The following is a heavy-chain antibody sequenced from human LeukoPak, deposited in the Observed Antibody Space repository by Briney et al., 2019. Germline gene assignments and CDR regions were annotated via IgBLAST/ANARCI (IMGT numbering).Heavy chain of an antibody. CDR3: ARPGYCSGGSCSEYYYGMDV. D-gene: IGHD2-15*01. Sequence: GGSLRLSCGASGFTFSSYTMNWVRQPPGKGLEWVSSISSSSNYIYYADSVKGRFTISRDNAKNSLYLQMNSLRAEDTAVFYCARPGYCSGGSCSEYYYGMDVWGKGTTVTVSS. CDR2: ISSSSNYI. V-gene: IGHV3-21*01. J-gene: IGHJ6*04. CDR1: GFTFSSYT.